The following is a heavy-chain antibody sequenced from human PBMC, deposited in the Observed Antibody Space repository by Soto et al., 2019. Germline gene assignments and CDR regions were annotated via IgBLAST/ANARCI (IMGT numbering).Heavy chain of an antibody. Sequence: SETLSLTCAVYGGSFSGYYWSWIRQPPGKGLEWIGEINHSGSTNYNPSLKSRVTISVDTSKNLFSLKLSSVTAADTAVYYCARSRRFLEWLLSPYFDYWGQGTLVTVSS. V-gene: IGHV4-34*01. J-gene: IGHJ4*02. CDR1: GGSFSGYY. D-gene: IGHD3-3*01. CDR3: ARSRRFLEWLLSPYFDY. CDR2: INHSGST.